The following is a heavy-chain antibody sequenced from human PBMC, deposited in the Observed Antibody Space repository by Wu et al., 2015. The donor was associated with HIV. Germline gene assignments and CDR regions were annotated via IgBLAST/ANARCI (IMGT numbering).Heavy chain of an antibody. J-gene: IGHJ4*02. CDR2: ISGYNGNT. Sequence: LVQSGAEIKKPGTSVKVSRKASDFSFGSYSFSWVRQGPGQRLEWMGWISGYNGNTVYAESFQDRLTLTKDIGTYLAHMELRNLTSDDTAFYYCSRDGDYAWGRYGDLDIWGQGTLVTVSP. D-gene: IGHD3-16*01. CDR3: SRDGDYAWGRYGDLDI. V-gene: IGHV1-18*01. CDR1: DFSFGSYS.